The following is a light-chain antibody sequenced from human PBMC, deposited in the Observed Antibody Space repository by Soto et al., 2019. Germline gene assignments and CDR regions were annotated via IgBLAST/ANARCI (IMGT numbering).Light chain of an antibody. J-gene: IGLJ2*01. CDR2: EVR. CDR3: SSFTISRNTVI. V-gene: IGLV2-14*01. CDR1: TSDVGYSQY. Sequence: QSALTQPASVSGSPGQSIPISCTGTTSDVGYSQYVSWYQQHPGKAPKLIIFEVRNRPSGVSNRFSGSKSGNTASLTISGLQADDEADYYCSSFTISRNTVIFGGGTKVTVL.